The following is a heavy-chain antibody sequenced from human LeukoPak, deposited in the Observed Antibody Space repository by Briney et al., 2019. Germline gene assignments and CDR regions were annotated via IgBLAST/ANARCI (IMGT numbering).Heavy chain of an antibody. D-gene: IGHD6-13*01. J-gene: IGHJ4*02. CDR1: GYSFTSYW. Sequence: GESLKISCKGSGYSFTSYWIGWVRQMPGKGLEWMGFIYPGDSDTRYSPSFQGQVTISADKSISTAYLQWSSLKASDTAMYYCARVADPGIAAAGISPSDYWGQGTLVTVSS. V-gene: IGHV5-51*01. CDR2: IYPGDSDT. CDR3: ARVADPGIAAAGISPSDY.